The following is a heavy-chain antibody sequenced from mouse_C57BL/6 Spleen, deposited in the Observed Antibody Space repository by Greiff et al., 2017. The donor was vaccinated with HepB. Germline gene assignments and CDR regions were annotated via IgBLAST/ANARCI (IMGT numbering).Heavy chain of an antibody. V-gene: IGHV1-26*01. J-gene: IGHJ4*01. CDR2: INPNNGGT. CDR1: GYTFTDYY. CDR3: GRHGYYENYAMDY. D-gene: IGHD2-3*01. Sequence: EVQLQQSGPELVKPGASVKISCKASGYTFTDYYMNWVKQSPGKSLEWIGDINPNNGGTSYNQKFKGKATLTVDKSSSTAYMELRSLTSEDSAVYYCGRHGYYENYAMDYWGQGTSVTVSS.